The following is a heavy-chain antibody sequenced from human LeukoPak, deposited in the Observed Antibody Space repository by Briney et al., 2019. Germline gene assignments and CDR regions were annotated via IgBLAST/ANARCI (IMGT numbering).Heavy chain of an antibody. CDR1: GFAFSSYA. V-gene: IGHV3-30*04. D-gene: IGHD2-8*02. CDR3: ARGRIYHALLVPFDS. Sequence: PGRSLRLSCSASGFAFSSYALHWVRQAPGKGLEWVAVISYDGTLPLLPDSVKGRFTVSRDNSKNTLCLQMNSLTSEDTAVYYCARGRIYHALLVPFDSWGQGTAVIVSS. CDR2: ISYDGTLP. J-gene: IGHJ4*02.